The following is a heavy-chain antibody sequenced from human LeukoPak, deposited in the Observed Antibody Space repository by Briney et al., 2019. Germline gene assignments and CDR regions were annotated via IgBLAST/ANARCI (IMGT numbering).Heavy chain of an antibody. CDR3: GRDPRLGLRGYPYGYIEY. Sequence: ASVKVSCKTSGYTFSSYTITGVRQAPGQGLQWMGWINTNTGNPTYAQGFTGRYVFSLDTSVSTAYLQISGLTADDTAVYFCGRDPRLGLRGYPYGYIEYCGQGSMVTVYS. CDR1: GYTFSSYT. CDR2: INTNTGNP. V-gene: IGHV7-4-1*02. D-gene: IGHD5-18*01. J-gene: IGHJ4*02.